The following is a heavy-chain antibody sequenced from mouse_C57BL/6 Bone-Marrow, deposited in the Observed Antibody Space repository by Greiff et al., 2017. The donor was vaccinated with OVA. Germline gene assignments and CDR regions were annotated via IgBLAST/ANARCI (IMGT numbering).Heavy chain of an antibody. Sequence: QVQLQQPGAELVMPGASVKLSCTASGYTFTSYWMHWVKQRPGQGLEWIGEIDPSDSYTNYNQKFKGKSTLPVDKSSSTAYMQLSSLSSEDSAVYYCARGSYYSNSYAMDYWGQGTSVTVSS. V-gene: IGHV1-69*01. J-gene: IGHJ4*01. CDR1: GYTFTSYW. D-gene: IGHD2-5*01. CDR2: IDPSDSYT. CDR3: ARGSYYSNSYAMDY.